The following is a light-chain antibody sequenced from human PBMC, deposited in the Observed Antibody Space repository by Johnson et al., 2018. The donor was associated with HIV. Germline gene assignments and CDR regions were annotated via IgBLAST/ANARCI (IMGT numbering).Light chain of an antibody. CDR1: SSNIGNNY. Sequence: QSALTQPPSVSAAPGQKVTISCSGSSSNIGNNYVSWYQQLPGTAPKLLICENNKRPSGIPDRFSGSRSGTSATLGITGLQTGDEADYYCGTWDSSLSAGFYVVGTGTKVTVL. CDR2: ENN. J-gene: IGLJ1*01. V-gene: IGLV1-51*02. CDR3: GTWDSSLSAGFYV.